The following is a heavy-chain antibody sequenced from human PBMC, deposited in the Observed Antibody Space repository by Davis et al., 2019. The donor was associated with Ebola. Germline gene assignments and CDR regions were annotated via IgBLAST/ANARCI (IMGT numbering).Heavy chain of an antibody. CDR3: AKKKPYYYGMDV. CDR2: IIPIFGTA. J-gene: IGHJ6*02. D-gene: IGHD1-14*01. Sequence: AASVKVSCKASGYTFTSYGISWVRQAPGQGLEWMGGIIPIFGTANYAQKFQGRVTITADESTSTAYMELSSLRSEDTAVYYCAKKKPYYYGMDVWGQGTTVTVSS. V-gene: IGHV1-69*13. CDR1: GYTFTSYG.